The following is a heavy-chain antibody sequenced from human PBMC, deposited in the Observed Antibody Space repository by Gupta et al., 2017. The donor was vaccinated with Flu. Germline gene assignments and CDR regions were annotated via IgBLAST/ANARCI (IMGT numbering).Heavy chain of an antibody. V-gene: IGHV3-49*04. Sequence: VQLVESGGGLVQPGRSLRLSCTASGFTFGDYAMTWVRQAPGKGLEWVGVIRSKAYGWTTDYAASVRGRFTISRDDSNSIAYLQMNSLKTEDTGVYYCTRDIRYDYNSGGYYPPGYWGQGTLVTVPS. J-gene: IGHJ4*02. D-gene: IGHD3-22*01. CDR1: GFTFGDYA. CDR2: IRSKAYGWTT. CDR3: TRDIRYDYNSGGYYPPGY.